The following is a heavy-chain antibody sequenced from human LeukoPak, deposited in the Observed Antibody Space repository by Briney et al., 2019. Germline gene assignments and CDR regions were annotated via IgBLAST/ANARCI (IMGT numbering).Heavy chain of an antibody. Sequence: PSETLSLTCAVYGGSFSGYYWSWIRQSPGKGLEWIGEINHSGSTNYNPSLKSRVTISVDTSKNQFSLKLSSVTAADTAVYYCARGRQGPMDVWGQGTTVTVSS. CDR3: ARGRQGPMDV. CDR1: GGSFSGYY. V-gene: IGHV4-34*01. CDR2: INHSGST. J-gene: IGHJ6*02.